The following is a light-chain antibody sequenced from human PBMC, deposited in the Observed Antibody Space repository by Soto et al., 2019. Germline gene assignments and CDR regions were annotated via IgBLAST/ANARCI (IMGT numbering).Light chain of an antibody. CDR1: SSDVGGYNY. J-gene: IGLJ2*01. CDR2: EVS. V-gene: IGLV2-14*01. Sequence: QPVLTQPASVSGSPGQSITISCSGTSSDVGGYNYVSWYQQYPGKAPKLMIYEVSNRPSGVSNRFSGSKSGNTASLTISGLQAEDEADYYCSSYTTSITRVFGGGTKLTVL. CDR3: SSYTTSITRV.